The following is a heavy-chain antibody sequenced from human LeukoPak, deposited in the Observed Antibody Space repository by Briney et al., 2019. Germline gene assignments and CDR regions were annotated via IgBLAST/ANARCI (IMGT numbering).Heavy chain of an antibody. V-gene: IGHV4-34*01. J-gene: IGHJ1*01. CDR2: INHSGST. D-gene: IGHD6-19*01. Sequence: PSETLSLTCAVYGGSFSGYYWSWIRQPPGKGLDWIGEINHSGSTNYNPSLKSRVTISVDTSKNQFSLKLTSVTAADTAVYYCARGGSSGYHAEYFQHWGQGTLVTVSS. CDR1: GGSFSGYY. CDR3: ARGGSSGYHAEYFQH.